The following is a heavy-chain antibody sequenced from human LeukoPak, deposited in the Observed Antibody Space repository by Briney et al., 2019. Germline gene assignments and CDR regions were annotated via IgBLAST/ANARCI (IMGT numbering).Heavy chain of an antibody. CDR2: IYPGDSDT. CDR1: RYSFTSYW. J-gene: IGHJ5*02. V-gene: IGHV5-51*01. CDR3: ARAMVRGVIIGNWFDP. D-gene: IGHD3-10*01. Sequence: GESLKISCKGSRYSFTSYWIGWVRQMPGRGLEWMGIIYPGDSDTRYSPSSQGQVTISADKSISTAYLQWSSLKASDTAMYYCARAMVRGVIIGNWFDPWGQGTLVTVSS.